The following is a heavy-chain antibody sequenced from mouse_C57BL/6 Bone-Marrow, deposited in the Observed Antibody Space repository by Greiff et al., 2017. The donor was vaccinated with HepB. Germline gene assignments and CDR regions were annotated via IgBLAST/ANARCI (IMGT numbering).Heavy chain of an antibody. CDR1: GYAFSSYW. D-gene: IGHD2-3*01. CDR3: ATPIYDGYYFDY. V-gene: IGHV1-80*01. Sequence: QVQLQQSGAELVKPGASVKISCKASGYAFSSYWMNWVKQRPGKGLEWIGQIYPGDGDTNYNGKFKGKATLTADKSSSTAYMQLSSLTSEDSAVYFCATPIYDGYYFDYWGQGTTLTVSS. J-gene: IGHJ2*01. CDR2: IYPGDGDT.